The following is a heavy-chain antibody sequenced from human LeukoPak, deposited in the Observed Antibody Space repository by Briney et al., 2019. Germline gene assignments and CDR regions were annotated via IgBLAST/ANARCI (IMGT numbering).Heavy chain of an antibody. CDR1: GFTFSSYE. CDR2: IKQDGSEK. J-gene: IGHJ6*03. D-gene: IGHD6-6*01. CDR3: ARGGSARPYYYYYMDV. Sequence: GGSLRLSCAASGFTFSSYEMNWVRQAPGKGLEWVANIKQDGSEKYCVDSVKGRFTISRDNAKNSLYLQMNSLRAEDTAVYYCARGGSARPYYYYYMDVWGKGTTVTVSS. V-gene: IGHV3-7*04.